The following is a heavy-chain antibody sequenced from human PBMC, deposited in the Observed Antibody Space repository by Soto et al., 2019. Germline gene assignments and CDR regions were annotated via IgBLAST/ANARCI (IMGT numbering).Heavy chain of an antibody. V-gene: IGHV1-46*01. Sequence: ASVKVSCKASGYTFTSYYMHWVRQAPGQGLEWTGIINPSGGSTSYAQKFQGRVTMTRDTSTSTVYMELSSLRSEDTAVYYCARDRRIAAAGRTNYYYYYGMDVWGQGTTVTVSS. CDR2: INPSGGST. D-gene: IGHD6-13*01. J-gene: IGHJ6*02. CDR3: ARDRRIAAAGRTNYYYYYGMDV. CDR1: GYTFTSYY.